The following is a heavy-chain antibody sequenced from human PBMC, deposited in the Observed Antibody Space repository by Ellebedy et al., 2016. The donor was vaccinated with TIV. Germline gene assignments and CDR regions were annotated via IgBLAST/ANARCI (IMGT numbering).Heavy chain of an antibody. J-gene: IGHJ6*02. Sequence: PGGSLRLSCAASGFSFSSYAMSWVRQAPGKGLEWVSTIRGSGDSTYYADSVKGRFTISRDNSKNTLYLQMNSLRAEDTAVYYCATRLYSSGQHGMDVWGQGTTVTVSS. CDR1: GFSFSSYA. CDR2: IRGSGDST. D-gene: IGHD6-19*01. CDR3: ATRLYSSGQHGMDV. V-gene: IGHV3-23*01.